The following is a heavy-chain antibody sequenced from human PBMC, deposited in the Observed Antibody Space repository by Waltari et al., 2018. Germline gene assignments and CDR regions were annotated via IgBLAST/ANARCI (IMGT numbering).Heavy chain of an antibody. Sequence: DVQLLESGGGLVQAGESLRLYCAASGFSLGNFAMSWVRQAPGKGLEWVEGLIAASSSIYNAESVKGRFTISRDNSKNTLSLQMNSLRPEDTALYFCAKDRGDWNYDFNHWGQGTLVTVSA. CDR1: GFSLGNFA. J-gene: IGHJ5*02. CDR2: LIAASSSI. D-gene: IGHD1-7*01. V-gene: IGHV3-23*01. CDR3: AKDRGDWNYDFNH.